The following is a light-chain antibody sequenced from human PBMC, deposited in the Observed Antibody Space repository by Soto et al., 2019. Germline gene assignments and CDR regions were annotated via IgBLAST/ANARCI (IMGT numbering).Light chain of an antibody. J-gene: IGLJ2*01. V-gene: IGLV1-44*01. CDR2: GNN. CDR1: SSNIGSNT. CDR3: AAWDDSLNGVV. Sequence: QAVVTQPPSASGTPGQRVTISCSGSSSNIGSNTVNWYQHLPGTAPKLLISGNNQRPSGVPERFSGSKSGTSASLAISGLQSEDESNYYCAAWDDSLNGVVFGGGTKLTVL.